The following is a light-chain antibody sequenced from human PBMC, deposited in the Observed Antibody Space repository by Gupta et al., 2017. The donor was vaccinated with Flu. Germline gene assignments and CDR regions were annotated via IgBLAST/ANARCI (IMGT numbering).Light chain of an antibody. Sequence: RVRIRGKRDSLRQGHANWYQQKPGQAPGLLVSDNNMRHLGYPDRVYGSSSGIPAALAITGAQSDEEEDYYCKSRDITDNNQAVFGGGTKLTVL. CDR3: KSRDITDNNQAV. J-gene: IGLJ2*01. V-gene: IGLV3-19*01. CDR2: DNN. CDR1: SLRQGH.